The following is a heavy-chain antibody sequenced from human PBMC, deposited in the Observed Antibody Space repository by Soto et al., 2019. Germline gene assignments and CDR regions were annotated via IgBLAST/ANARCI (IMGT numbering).Heavy chain of an antibody. V-gene: IGHV6-1*01. CDR1: GDSVSNNSVA. CDR2: TYYRSKWHY. D-gene: IGHD3-10*01. Sequence: QAQLQQSGPGLVKPSQTLSLSCAISGDSVSNNSVAWNWVRQSPSRGLEWLGRTYYRSKWHYDYAPSVRSRITINPDTSKNHFSLQLNSVSPEDAAVYYFARTLRGRGVKYFDDWGQGTLVTVSS. J-gene: IGHJ4*02. CDR3: ARTLRGRGVKYFDD.